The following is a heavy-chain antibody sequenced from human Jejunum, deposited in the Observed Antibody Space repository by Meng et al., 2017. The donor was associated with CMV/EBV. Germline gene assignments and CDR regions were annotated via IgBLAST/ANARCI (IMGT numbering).Heavy chain of an antibody. J-gene: IGHJ4*02. CDR3: AKDASLPGAGAEFDF. V-gene: IGHV3-23*01. CDR1: FTFSIYA. Sequence: FTFSIYAMSWVRQAPGKGLEWVSVISGSGGTTHYADSVKGRFTISRDNSKNTLYLQMNSLRPEDTAVYYCAKDASLPGAGAEFDFWGQGTLGTVSS. D-gene: IGHD6-13*01. CDR2: ISGSGGTT.